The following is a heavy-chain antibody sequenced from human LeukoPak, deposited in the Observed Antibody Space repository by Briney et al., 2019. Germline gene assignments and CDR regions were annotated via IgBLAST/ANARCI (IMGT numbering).Heavy chain of an antibody. V-gene: IGHV3-9*01. D-gene: IGHD2-2*01. CDR1: GFTFDDYA. CDR3: AKDNFPYCSSTSCYDAFDI. CDR2: ISWNSGSI. J-gene: IGHJ3*02. Sequence: PGGSLRLSCAASGFTFDDYAMHWVRQAPGKGLEWVSGISWNSGSIGYADSVKGRFTISRDNAKNSLYLQMDSLRAEDTALYYCAKDNFPYCSSTSCYDAFDIWGQGTMVTVSS.